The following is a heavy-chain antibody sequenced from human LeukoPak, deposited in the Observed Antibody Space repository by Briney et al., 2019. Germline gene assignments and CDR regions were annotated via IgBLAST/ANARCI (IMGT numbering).Heavy chain of an antibody. CDR1: GFTFSSYS. Sequence: KRGGCLRLSCAASGFTFSSYSMNWVRQAPGKGLEWVSSISSSSTYIFYPDSVKGRFTISRDNAKNSLYLQMNSLRAEDTAVYYCARVGIVGATGDAFDIWGQGTMVTVPS. V-gene: IGHV3-21*01. D-gene: IGHD1-26*01. J-gene: IGHJ3*02. CDR2: ISSSSTYI. CDR3: ARVGIVGATGDAFDI.